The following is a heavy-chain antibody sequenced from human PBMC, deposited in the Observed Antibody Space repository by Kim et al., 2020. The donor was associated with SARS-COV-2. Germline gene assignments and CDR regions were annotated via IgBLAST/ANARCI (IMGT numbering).Heavy chain of an antibody. Sequence: SETLSLTCTVSGGSISSGGYYWSWIRQHPGKGLEWIGYIYYSGSTYYNPSLKSRVTISVDTSKNQFSLKLSSVTAADTAVYYCARDSFGVVTGNAVDIWGQGTMVTVSS. D-gene: IGHD3-3*01. CDR1: GGSISSGGYY. CDR3: ARDSFGVVTGNAVDI. V-gene: IGHV4-31*03. J-gene: IGHJ3*02. CDR2: IYYSGST.